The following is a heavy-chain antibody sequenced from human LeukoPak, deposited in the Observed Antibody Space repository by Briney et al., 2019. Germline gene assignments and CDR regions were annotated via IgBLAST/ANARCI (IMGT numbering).Heavy chain of an antibody. V-gene: IGHV3-74*01. CDR2: MNSDGSAT. D-gene: IGHD3-22*01. CDR3: AMIKEG. CDR1: GFSFSNYW. Sequence: GGSLRLSCAASGFSFSNYWMHWVRQAPGKGLVWVTRMNSDGSATYYADSVKGRFTISRDNAKNTLYLQMNSLRAEDTAVYYCAMIKEGWGQGTLVTVSS. J-gene: IGHJ4*02.